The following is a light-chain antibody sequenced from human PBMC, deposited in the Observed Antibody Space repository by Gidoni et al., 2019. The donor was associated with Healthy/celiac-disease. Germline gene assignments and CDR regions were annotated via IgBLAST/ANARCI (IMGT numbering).Light chain of an antibody. J-gene: IGKJ2*01. Sequence: DSQVTQTPSSLSAPVGDRVTITCRARQSISSCLNWYQQKPGKAPKLLIYAAASLQSVVPSRFSGSGSGTDFTLTISSLQPDDFATYYCQQSYSTLRYTFXPXTKLEIK. CDR3: QQSYSTLRYT. CDR2: AAA. CDR1: QSISSC. V-gene: IGKV1-39*01.